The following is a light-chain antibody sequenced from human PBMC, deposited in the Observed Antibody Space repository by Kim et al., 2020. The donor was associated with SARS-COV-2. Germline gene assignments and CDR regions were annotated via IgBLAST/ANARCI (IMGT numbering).Light chain of an antibody. CDR3: QQFKSYPLT. J-gene: IGKJ4*01. CDR1: QGIGSA. CDR2: DAS. V-gene: IGKV1-13*02. Sequence: ASVGDRVTITCRASQGIGSAVARYQQEPGKATKVLIYDASSLESGVPSRFSGSGSGTDFTLTISSLQPEDFATYDCQQFKSYPLTFGGGTKVDIK.